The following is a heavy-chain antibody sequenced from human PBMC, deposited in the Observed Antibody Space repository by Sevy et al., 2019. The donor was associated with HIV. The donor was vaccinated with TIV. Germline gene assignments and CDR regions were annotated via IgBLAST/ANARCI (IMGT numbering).Heavy chain of an antibody. CDR1: GFSFSDHY. J-gene: IGHJ6*03. Sequence: GGSLRLSCAASGFSFSDHYMDWVRQAPGKGLEWVGRARDKANSYTTEYAASVKGRFTISRDDSKNSLYLQMNSLKTEDTAVYYCAREWSGGEKDNSYYMDVWGKGTTVTVSS. V-gene: IGHV3-72*01. CDR3: AREWSGGEKDNSYYMDV. D-gene: IGHD3-16*01. CDR2: ARDKANSYTT.